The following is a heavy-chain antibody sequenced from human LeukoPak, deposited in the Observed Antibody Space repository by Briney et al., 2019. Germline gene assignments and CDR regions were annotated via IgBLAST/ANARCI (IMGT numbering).Heavy chain of an antibody. CDR1: GYTFTNYG. Sequence: ASVKVSCKASGYTFTNYGIIWVRQAPGQGLEYMGWVSAYNGNTHYARRLQGRVTMSTDTATSTAYMELRSLRYDGTAVYYCARVELRWSGELLFGKKNWFDPWGQGTLVTVSS. V-gene: IGHV1-18*01. J-gene: IGHJ5*02. CDR3: ARVELRWSGELLFGKKNWFDP. D-gene: IGHD3-10*01. CDR2: VSAYNGNT.